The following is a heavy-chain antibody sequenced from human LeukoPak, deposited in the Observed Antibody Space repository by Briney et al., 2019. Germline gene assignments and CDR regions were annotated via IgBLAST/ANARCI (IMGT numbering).Heavy chain of an antibody. CDR1: GFTFSSYA. D-gene: IGHD5-18*01. CDR3: ARDKTLDVDTVCMDV. J-gene: IGHJ6*02. V-gene: IGHV3-30-3*01. CDR2: ISYDGSNK. Sequence: GGSLRLSCAASGFTFSSYAMHWVRQAPGKGLEWVAVISYDGSNKYYADSVKGRFTISRDNSKNTLYLQMNSLRAEDTAVYYCARDKTLDVDTVCMDVWGQGTTVTVSS.